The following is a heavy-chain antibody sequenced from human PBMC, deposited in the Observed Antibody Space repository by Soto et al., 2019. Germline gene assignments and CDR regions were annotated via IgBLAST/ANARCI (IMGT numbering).Heavy chain of an antibody. V-gene: IGHV4-59*12. D-gene: IGHD6-19*01. Sequence: SETLSLTCTVSGGSISSYYWSWIRQPPGKGLEWIGYIYDSGSTNYNPSLKSRVTISVATSKNQFSLKLSSVTAADTAVYYCAGSHRLAVAGGWFDPWGQGTLVTVSS. J-gene: IGHJ5*02. CDR2: IYDSGST. CDR3: AGSHRLAVAGGWFDP. CDR1: GGSISSYY.